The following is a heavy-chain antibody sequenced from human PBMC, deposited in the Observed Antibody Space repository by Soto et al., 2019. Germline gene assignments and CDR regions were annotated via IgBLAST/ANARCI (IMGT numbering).Heavy chain of an antibody. Sequence: QVQLQQWGAGLLKPSETLSLTCAVYGGSFRGYYWSWIRQPPGKGLEWIGEINHRGSTNYNPSLKSRVTLSVDTSKNQFSLKLSSVTAADTAVYYCARGDILTGYNYWGQGTLVTVSS. CDR3: ARGDILTGYNY. V-gene: IGHV4-34*01. D-gene: IGHD3-9*01. CDR2: INHRGST. CDR1: GGSFRGYY. J-gene: IGHJ4*02.